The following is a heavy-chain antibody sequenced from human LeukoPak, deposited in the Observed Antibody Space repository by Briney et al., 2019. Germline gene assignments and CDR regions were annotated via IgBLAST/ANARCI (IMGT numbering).Heavy chain of an antibody. V-gene: IGHV4-39*01. Sequence: SETLSLTCTVSGGSISSSSHYWAWIRQPPGKGLEWIGSYYYVGSTYYNPSLKSRVTISVGTSKNQFSLKLSSVTAADTAVYYCGRPYYDSSGYWGAFDIWGQGTMVTVSS. J-gene: IGHJ3*02. CDR3: GRPYYDSSGYWGAFDI. CDR1: GGSISSSSHY. D-gene: IGHD3-22*01. CDR2: YYYVGST.